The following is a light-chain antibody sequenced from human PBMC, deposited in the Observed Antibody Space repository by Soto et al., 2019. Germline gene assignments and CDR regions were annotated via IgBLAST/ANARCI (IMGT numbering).Light chain of an antibody. CDR1: QSVSSN. J-gene: IGKJ5*01. V-gene: IGKV3-20*01. Sequence: EIVMTQSPATLSVSPWGRATLSCRASQSVSSNLAWYQQKPGQAPRLLIYGASTRATGIPDRFSGSGSGTDFTLTISRLEPEDFAVYYCQQYGSSSTFGQGTRLEIK. CDR3: QQYGSSST. CDR2: GAS.